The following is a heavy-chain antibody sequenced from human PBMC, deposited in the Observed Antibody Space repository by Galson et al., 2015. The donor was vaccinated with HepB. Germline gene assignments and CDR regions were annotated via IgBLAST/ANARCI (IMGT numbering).Heavy chain of an antibody. CDR1: GYTFTSYD. V-gene: IGHV1-8*01. D-gene: IGHD6-13*01. Sequence: SVKVSCKASGYTFTSYDINWVRQATGQGLEWMGWMNPNSGNTGYAQKFQGRVTMTRNTSISTAYMELSSLRSEDTAVYYCARDLYSSSWLNWFDPWGQGTLVTVSS. J-gene: IGHJ5*02. CDR3: ARDLYSSSWLNWFDP. CDR2: MNPNSGNT.